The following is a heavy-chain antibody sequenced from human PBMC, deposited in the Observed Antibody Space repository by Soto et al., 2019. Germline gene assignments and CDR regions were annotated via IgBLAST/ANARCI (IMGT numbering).Heavy chain of an antibody. CDR3: ARTPHFTDFDY. J-gene: IGHJ4*02. CDR2: INHSGST. Sequence: QVQLQQWGAGLLKPSETLSLTCAVYGGSFSGYYWSWIRQPPGKGLEWIGEINHSGSTNYNPSLRGXXTXSXXTSKTQFSLKLSSVTAADTAVYYCARTPHFTDFDYWGQGTLVTVSS. V-gene: IGHV4-34*01. CDR1: GGSFSGYY. D-gene: IGHD3-3*02.